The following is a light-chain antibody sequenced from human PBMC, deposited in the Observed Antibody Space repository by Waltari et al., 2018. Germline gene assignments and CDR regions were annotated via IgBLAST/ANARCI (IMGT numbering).Light chain of an antibody. J-gene: IGKJ2*01. V-gene: IGKV3-20*01. CDR2: GAS. Sequence: ESVLTQCPGTLSLSPGERVTLSCSASQTMKISHLAWYHQKADQSPRILIYGASRRATGIPDRFSGCGSGTDFTLTINRLQPEDFAVYHCQQYGSSPYTFGQGTKLAIK. CDR1: QTMKISH. CDR3: QQYGSSPYT.